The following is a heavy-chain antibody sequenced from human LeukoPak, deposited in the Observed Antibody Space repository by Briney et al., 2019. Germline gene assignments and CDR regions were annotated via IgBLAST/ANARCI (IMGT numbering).Heavy chain of an antibody. J-gene: IGHJ6*02. Sequence: TGGSLRLSCAASGLTSSSYAMPWVRQAPGKGLERVAVISYDGSNKYYADSVKGRFTISRDNSKNTLYLQMNSLRAEDTAVYYCAKEGYYYDSSGYNYYYGMDVWGQGTTVTVSS. CDR1: GLTSSSYA. CDR3: AKEGYYYDSSGYNYYYGMDV. V-gene: IGHV3-30*18. D-gene: IGHD3-22*01. CDR2: ISYDGSNK.